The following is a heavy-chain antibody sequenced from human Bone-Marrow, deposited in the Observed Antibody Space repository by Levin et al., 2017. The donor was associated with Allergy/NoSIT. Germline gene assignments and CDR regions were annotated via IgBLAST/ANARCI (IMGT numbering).Heavy chain of an antibody. D-gene: IGHD3-16*01. CDR2: IYYDGRDT. CDR3: ATAKITVAGGKEEDH. V-gene: IGHV3-30*02. Sequence: QSGGSLRLSCAASGFTFKSYGMHWVRQAPGKGLEWVAYIYYDGRDTKYADSVKGRFTISRDNSRNTLTLQMNGLRLEDTATYFCATAKITVAGGKEEDHWGQGALVTVSS. CDR1: GFTFKSYG. J-gene: IGHJ4*02.